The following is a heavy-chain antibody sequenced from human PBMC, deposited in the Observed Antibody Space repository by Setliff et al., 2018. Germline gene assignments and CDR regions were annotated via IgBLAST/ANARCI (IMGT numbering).Heavy chain of an antibody. CDR3: ARYYHDSRGFSYYFDY. J-gene: IGHJ4*02. CDR2: IIPIFGTA. D-gene: IGHD3-22*01. V-gene: IGHV1-69*13. CDR1: GGTFSSYA. Sequence: ASVKVSCKASGGTFSSYAISWVRQAPGQGLEWMGGIIPIFGTANYAQKFQGRVTITADESTSTAYMELRSLRSDDTAVYYCARYYHDSRGFSYYFDYWGQGTLVTVSS.